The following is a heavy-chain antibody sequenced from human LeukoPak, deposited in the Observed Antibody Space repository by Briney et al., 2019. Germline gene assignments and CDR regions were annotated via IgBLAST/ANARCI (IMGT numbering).Heavy chain of an antibody. CDR1: GFTFSSYS. Sequence: GGSLRLSCAASGFTFSSYSMNWVRQAPGKGLEWVSSISSSSSYIYYADSVKGRFTISRDNAKNSLYLQMNSLRAEDTAVYYCARDLMGRGDQRERSWFDPWGQGTLVTVSS. CDR2: ISSSSSYI. D-gene: IGHD2-21*02. V-gene: IGHV3-21*01. CDR3: ARDLMGRGDQRERSWFDP. J-gene: IGHJ5*02.